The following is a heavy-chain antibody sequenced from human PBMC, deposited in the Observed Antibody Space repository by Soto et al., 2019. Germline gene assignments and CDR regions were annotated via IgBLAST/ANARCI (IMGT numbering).Heavy chain of an antibody. CDR3: AKVGRWLELPYQIDN. Sequence: EVQLLESGGGVVQPGGSLRLSCAASGFTFSSYAMSWVRQAPGKGLEWVSGISGSGGSTYYADSVKGRFTISRDNSKNTLYLQMNSLRAEDTALYYCAKVGRWLELPYQIDNWGQGTLVTVSS. V-gene: IGHV3-23*01. J-gene: IGHJ4*02. CDR2: ISGSGGST. CDR1: GFTFSSYA. D-gene: IGHD1-7*01.